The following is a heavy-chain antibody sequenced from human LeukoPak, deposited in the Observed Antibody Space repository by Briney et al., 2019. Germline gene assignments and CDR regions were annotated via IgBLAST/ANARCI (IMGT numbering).Heavy chain of an antibody. D-gene: IGHD1-7*01. V-gene: IGHV4-59*01. Sequence: SETLSLTCTVSGGSISSYYWSWIRQPPGKGLEWIGYIYYSGSTNYNPSLKSRVTMSVDTSKNQFSLKLSSVTAADTAVYYCARDHWNSPYYYYYYMDVWGKGTTVTVSS. CDR1: GGSISSYY. CDR3: ARDHWNSPYYYYYYMDV. CDR2: IYYSGST. J-gene: IGHJ6*03.